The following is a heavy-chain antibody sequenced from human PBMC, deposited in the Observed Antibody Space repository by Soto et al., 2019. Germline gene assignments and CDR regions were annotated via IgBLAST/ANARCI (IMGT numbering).Heavy chain of an antibody. D-gene: IGHD3-22*01. CDR1: GFTFSSYG. J-gene: IGHJ4*02. Sequence: GGSLRLSCAASGFTFSSYGIHWVRQAPGKGLEWVAVIWYDGSNKYYADSVKGRFTISRDNSKNTLYLQMNSLRAEDTAVYYCARELDYYDSSGPFDYWGQGTLVTVSS. V-gene: IGHV3-33*01. CDR3: ARELDYYDSSGPFDY. CDR2: IWYDGSNK.